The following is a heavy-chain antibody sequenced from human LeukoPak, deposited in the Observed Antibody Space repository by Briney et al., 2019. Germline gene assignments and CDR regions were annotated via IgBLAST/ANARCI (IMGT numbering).Heavy chain of an antibody. Sequence: ASVKVSCKVSGYTLPELSMHWVRQAPGKGLEGMGGFDPEDGETIYAQKFQGRVTRTEDTSTDTGYMELSSLRSEDTAVNYCATIRVPIYYYDSSGRYQFDYWGRGTLVTVSS. CDR1: GYTLPELS. V-gene: IGHV1-24*01. J-gene: IGHJ4*02. CDR3: ATIRVPIYYYDSSGRYQFDY. CDR2: FDPEDGET. D-gene: IGHD3-22*01.